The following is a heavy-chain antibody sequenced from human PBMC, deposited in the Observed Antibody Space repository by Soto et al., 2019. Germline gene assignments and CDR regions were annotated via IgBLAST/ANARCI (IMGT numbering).Heavy chain of an antibody. CDR3: ASGDREDIAVVIGARPGEYGVDV. CDR1: GFTFRIYA. CDR2: ISYDGSNK. D-gene: IGHD2-15*01. V-gene: IGHV3-30-3*01. J-gene: IGHJ6*02. Sequence: QVQLVESGGGVVQPGRSLRLSCAASGFTFRIYAMHWVRQAPGKGLECVAVISYDGSNKFYRDSVKGRFSISRDNSKNTLYLQINSLEYEDTAVYYCASGDREDIAVVIGARPGEYGVDVWGQGTTVTVSS.